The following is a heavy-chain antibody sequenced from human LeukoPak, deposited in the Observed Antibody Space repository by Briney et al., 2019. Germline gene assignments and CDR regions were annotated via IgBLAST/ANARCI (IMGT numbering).Heavy chain of an antibody. D-gene: IGHD4-17*01. CDR2: IYYSWTT. CDR1: GGSISYYY. CDR3: AREDPQTAVPEGMDV. Sequence: SETLSLTCTISGGSISYYYWSCIRQSPGKGLEWSGYIYYSWTTNYTPSLKGRVTMSVYTSKNQFSLQLRSLTAADTAVYYCAREDPQTAVPEGMDVWGQGTTVTVSS. V-gene: IGHV4-59*01. J-gene: IGHJ6*02.